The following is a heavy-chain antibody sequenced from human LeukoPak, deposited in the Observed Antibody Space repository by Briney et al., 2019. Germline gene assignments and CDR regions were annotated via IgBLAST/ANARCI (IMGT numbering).Heavy chain of an antibody. V-gene: IGHV3-66*01. CDR2: IYSGDST. CDR1: GCTVSSNY. CDR3: ARGETSVTSYLNF. J-gene: IGHJ4*02. Sequence: GGSLRLSCAASGCTVSSNYMSWVRQAPGKGLEWVSVIYSGDSTYSADSVKGRFTISRDNSKNTLYLQMNSLRAEDTAVYYCARGETSVTSYLNFWGQGTLVTVSS. D-gene: IGHD4-17*01.